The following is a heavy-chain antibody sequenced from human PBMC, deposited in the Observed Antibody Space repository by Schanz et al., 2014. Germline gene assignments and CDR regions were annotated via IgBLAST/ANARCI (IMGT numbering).Heavy chain of an antibody. V-gene: IGHV3-23*01. CDR1: GFNFSDYA. CDR2: ISGGGGTT. Sequence: EVQLLESGGGLVQPGGSLRLSCAASGFNFSDYAMCWVRQAPGKGLEWVSAISGGGGTTYYTDSVKGRFTISRDNAKNSLFLHMNSLRVEDTAVYYCAASSGWHPSTDYWGQGTLVTVSS. J-gene: IGHJ4*02. D-gene: IGHD6-19*01. CDR3: AASSGWHPSTDY.